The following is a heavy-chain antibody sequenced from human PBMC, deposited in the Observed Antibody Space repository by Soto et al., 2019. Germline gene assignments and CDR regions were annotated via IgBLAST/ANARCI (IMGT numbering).Heavy chain of an antibody. CDR1: GGTFTSYG. V-gene: IGHV1-18*01. CDR2: ISAYNGNT. Sequence: GASVKVSCKASGGTFTSYGISWVRQAPGQGLEWMGWISAYNGNTNYAQKLQGRVTMTTNTSTSTAYMELSSLRSEDTAVYYCARVSSGSSEDYYYYMDVWGKGTTVTVSS. J-gene: IGHJ6*03. CDR3: ARVSSGSSEDYYYYMDV. D-gene: IGHD3-22*01.